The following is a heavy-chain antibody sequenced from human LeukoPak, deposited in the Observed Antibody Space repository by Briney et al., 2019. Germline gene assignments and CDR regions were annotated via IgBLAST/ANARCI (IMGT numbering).Heavy chain of an antibody. CDR3: ARAPEKDCTRTSCLDDFDY. V-gene: IGHV3-48*01. J-gene: IGHJ4*02. CDR2: ISSSSSTI. Sequence: GGSLRLSCAASGFTFSRYSMNWVRQAPEKGLDWVSFISSSSSTIYYADSVKGRFTISRDNAKNSLYLQMNSLRADDTAVYYCARAPEKDCTRTSCLDDFDYWGQGTLVTVSS. CDR1: GFTFSRYS. D-gene: IGHD2-2*01.